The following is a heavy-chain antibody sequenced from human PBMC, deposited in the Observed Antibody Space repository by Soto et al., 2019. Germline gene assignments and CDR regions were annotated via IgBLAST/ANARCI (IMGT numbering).Heavy chain of an antibody. CDR2: IYYSGST. D-gene: IGHD2-8*01. V-gene: IGHV4-59*01. J-gene: IGHJ6*02. Sequence: PSETLSLTCTVSGGSISSYYWSWIRQPPGKGLEWIGYIYYSGSTNYNPSLKSRVTISVDTSKNQFSLKLSSVTAADTAVYYCARDGGYCTNGVCYNPYYGMDVWGQGTTVTVSS. CDR1: GGSISSYY. CDR3: ARDGGYCTNGVCYNPYYGMDV.